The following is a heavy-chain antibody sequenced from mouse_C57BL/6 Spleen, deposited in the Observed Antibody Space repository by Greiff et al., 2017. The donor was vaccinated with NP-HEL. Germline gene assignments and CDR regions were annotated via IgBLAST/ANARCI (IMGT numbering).Heavy chain of an antibody. Sequence: VQLQQSGAELVRPGASVKLSCTASGFNIKDDYMHWVKQRPEQGLEWIGWIDPENGDTEYASKFQGKATITADTSSNTAYLQLSSLTSEDTAVYYCTTEGPLGRAYWGQGTLVTVSA. CDR2: IDPENGDT. CDR1: GFNIKDDY. D-gene: IGHD4-1*01. CDR3: TTEGPLGRAY. V-gene: IGHV14-4*01. J-gene: IGHJ3*01.